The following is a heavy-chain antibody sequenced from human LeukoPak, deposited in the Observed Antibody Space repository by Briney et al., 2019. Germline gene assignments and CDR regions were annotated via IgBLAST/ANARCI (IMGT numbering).Heavy chain of an antibody. CDR1: GGTFSSYA. CDR3: AREGRIVVVVAATPADAFDI. Sequence: GASGKVSCKASGGTFSSYAISWVRQAPGQGLKWRGRIIPIFGTANYAKKFQGRVTITTDESTSTAYMELSSLRSEDTAVYYCAREGRIVVVVAATPADAFDIWGQGTMVTVSS. J-gene: IGHJ3*02. CDR2: IIPIFGTA. V-gene: IGHV1-69*05. D-gene: IGHD2-15*01.